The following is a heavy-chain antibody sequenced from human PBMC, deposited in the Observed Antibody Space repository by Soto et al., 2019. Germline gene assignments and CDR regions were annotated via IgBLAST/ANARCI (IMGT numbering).Heavy chain of an antibody. J-gene: IGHJ4*02. CDR1: GDSVSSNSAT. V-gene: IGHV6-1*01. CDR3: ARQQWMVLGHFDY. CDR2: TYYRSKWYN. Sequence: KQSQTLSLTCAISGDSVSSNSATWNWIRQSPSRGLELLGRTYYRSKWYNDYAVSVKSRITINPDTSKKQFSLQLNSVTPEDTAVYYCARQQWMVLGHFDYWGQGTLVTVSS. D-gene: IGHD6-19*01.